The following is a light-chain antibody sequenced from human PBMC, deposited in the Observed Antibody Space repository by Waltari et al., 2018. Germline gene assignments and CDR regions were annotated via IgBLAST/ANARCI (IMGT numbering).Light chain of an antibody. CDR3: HQYYSAPFA. V-gene: IGKV3D-15*01. J-gene: IGKJ2*01. CDR2: DSS. CDR1: QSISTS. Sequence: SPGERATLSCRASQSISTSLAWYQQKPGQAPRLLIYDSSNRATGVPDRFSGSGSGTDFTLTISSLQAEDVAVYYCHQYYSAPFAFGQGTKLEIK.